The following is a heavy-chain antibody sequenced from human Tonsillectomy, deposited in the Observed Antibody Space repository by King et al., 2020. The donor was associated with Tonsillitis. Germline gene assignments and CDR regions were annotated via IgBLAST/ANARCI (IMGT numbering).Heavy chain of an antibody. CDR2: IRSKAYGGTT. J-gene: IGHJ4*02. D-gene: IGHD3-22*01. CDR1: GVTFGDYA. CDR3: TRKYYYDSSGYESIDY. Sequence: VQLVESGGGLVKPGRSLRLSCTASGVTFGDYAMSWFRQDPGKGLEWVGFIRSKAYGGTTEYAASVKGRFTISRDDSKSIAYLQMNSLKTEDTAVYYCTRKYYYDSSGYESIDYWGQGTLVTVSS. V-gene: IGHV3-49*05.